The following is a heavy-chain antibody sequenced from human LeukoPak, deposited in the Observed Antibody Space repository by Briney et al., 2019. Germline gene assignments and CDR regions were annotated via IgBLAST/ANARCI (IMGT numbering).Heavy chain of an antibody. J-gene: IGHJ5*02. CDR3: ARHADYGDYERDWFDP. CDR2: IGPSDSYT. CDR1: GYSFTSYW. D-gene: IGHD4-17*01. Sequence: GESLRISCKGSGYSFTSYWISWVRQMPGKGLEWMGRIGPSDSYTNYSPSFQGHVTISADKSTSTAYLRWSSLKASDTAMYYCARHADYGDYERDWFDPWGQGTLVTVSS. V-gene: IGHV5-10-1*01.